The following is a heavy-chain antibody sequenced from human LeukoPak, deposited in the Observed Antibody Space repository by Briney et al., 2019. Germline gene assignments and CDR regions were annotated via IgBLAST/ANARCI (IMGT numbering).Heavy chain of an antibody. V-gene: IGHV4-61*02. J-gene: IGHJ3*02. D-gene: IGHD2-2*01. CDR3: ARRGYCSSTSCLTPIGYAFDI. CDR1: GGSISSGSYY. Sequence: PSQTLSLTCTVSGGSISSGSYYWSWIRQPAGKGLEWIGRIYASGSTNSNPSLKSRVTISVDTYKNQFSLKLSSVTAADTAVYYCARRGYCSSTSCLTPIGYAFDIWGQGTMVTVSS. CDR2: IYASGST.